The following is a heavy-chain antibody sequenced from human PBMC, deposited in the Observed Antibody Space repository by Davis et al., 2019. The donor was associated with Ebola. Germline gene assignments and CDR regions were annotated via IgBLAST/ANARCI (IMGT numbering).Heavy chain of an antibody. J-gene: IGHJ4*02. CDR1: GFSFSRDA. Sequence: PGGSLRLSCAASGFSFSRDAMHWVRQAPGKGLEWVTVISYDGVNKYYADSVNGRFTISRDNSKNTLYLQMNNLRAEDTAVYYCARSTTGSPHPFNYGGQGDLVTVSS. CDR2: ISYDGVNK. V-gene: IGHV3-30-3*01. CDR3: ARSTTGSPHPFNY. D-gene: IGHD1-26*01.